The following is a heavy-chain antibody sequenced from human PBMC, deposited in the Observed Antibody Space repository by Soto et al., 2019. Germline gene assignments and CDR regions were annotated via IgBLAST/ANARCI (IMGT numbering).Heavy chain of an antibody. Sequence: GEPLEISCKGSGYSFTSYWIGWVRQMPGKSLEWMGIIYPGDSDTRYSPSFQGQVTISSDKSISTAYLQWSSLKASDTAMYYCARADVHYYYGMDVWGQGTTVTVSS. CDR3: ARADVHYYYGMDV. CDR2: IYPGDSDT. D-gene: IGHD2-8*01. J-gene: IGHJ6*02. V-gene: IGHV5-51*01. CDR1: GYSFTSYW.